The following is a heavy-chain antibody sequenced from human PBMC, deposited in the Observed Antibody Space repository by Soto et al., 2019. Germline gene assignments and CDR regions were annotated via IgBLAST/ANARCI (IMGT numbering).Heavy chain of an antibody. CDR1: GFTVRANY. Sequence: EVQLVESGGGLIQPGGSLRLSCAVSGFTVRANYMSWVRQAPGKGLEWVSVIYSGDTTYYADPVKGRFIISRDISKNTLYLQMNILRAEDTAVYYCHGYGYWGQGTLVTVSS. CDR3: HGYGY. D-gene: IGHD5-12*01. V-gene: IGHV3-53*01. J-gene: IGHJ4*02. CDR2: IYSGDTT.